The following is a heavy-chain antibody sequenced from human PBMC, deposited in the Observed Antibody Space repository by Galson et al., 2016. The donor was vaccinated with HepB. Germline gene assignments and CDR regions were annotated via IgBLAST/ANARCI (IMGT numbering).Heavy chain of an antibody. CDR3: ARSTRITMIIVPDPDGFDI. J-gene: IGHJ3*02. V-gene: IGHV1-69*06. Sequence: SVKVSCKASGGTFSNYGVSWVRQAPGQGLEWMGGIIPIFGTANYAQKFQGRVTITADKSTKTAYMELSSLKSEDTAVYYCARSTRITMIIVPDPDGFDIWGQGTMVTVSS. D-gene: IGHD3-22*01. CDR1: GGTFSNYG. CDR2: IIPIFGTA.